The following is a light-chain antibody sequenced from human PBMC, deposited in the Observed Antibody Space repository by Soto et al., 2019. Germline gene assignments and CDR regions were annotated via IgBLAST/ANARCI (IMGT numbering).Light chain of an antibody. Sequence: CVLTQPPSVSAAPGQKVTISCSGSSSNIGNNYVSWYQHLPGTAPKLLIYDNNERPSGIPDRFSSSKSGTSATLGITGLQTGGEADYYCGTWDTSLSAVVFGGGTKVTVL. V-gene: IGLV1-51*01. CDR1: SSNIGNNY. J-gene: IGLJ2*01. CDR2: DNN. CDR3: GTWDTSLSAVV.